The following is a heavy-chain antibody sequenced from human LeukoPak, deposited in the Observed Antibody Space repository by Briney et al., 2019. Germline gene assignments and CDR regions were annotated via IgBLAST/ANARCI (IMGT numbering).Heavy chain of an antibody. Sequence: KTSETLSLTCSVSGGSISSYYWSWIRQPPGKGLEWIGYIYYSGSTNYNPSLKSRVTISADTSKNQFSLKLSSVTAADTAVYYCARGRDIVVVPAAKVGGNWFDPWGQGTLVTVSS. CDR3: ARGRDIVVVPAAKVGGNWFDP. V-gene: IGHV4-59*12. CDR1: GGSISSYY. CDR2: IYYSGST. J-gene: IGHJ5*02. D-gene: IGHD2-2*01.